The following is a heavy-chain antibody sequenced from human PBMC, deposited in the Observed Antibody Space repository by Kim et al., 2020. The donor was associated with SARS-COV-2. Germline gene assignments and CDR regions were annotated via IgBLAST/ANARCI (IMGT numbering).Heavy chain of an antibody. CDR3: TTADRSILDY. V-gene: IGHV3-15*01. CDR1: GITFSSGW. J-gene: IGHJ4*02. D-gene: IGHD2-15*01. Sequence: GGSLRLSCTAAGITFSSGWMSWVRQAPGRGLEWVGRIKSNTAGGTTDFAAPVKGRSTISRDDSKNTFYLLMNTLKTEDTAVYYCTTADRSILDYWGQGTLVTVSS. CDR2: IKSNTAGGTT.